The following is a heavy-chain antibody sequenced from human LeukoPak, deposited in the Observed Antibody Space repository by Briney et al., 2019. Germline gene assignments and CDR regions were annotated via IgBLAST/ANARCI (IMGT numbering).Heavy chain of an antibody. J-gene: IGHJ3*02. Sequence: PSETLSLTCTVSGGSISSGGYYWSWIRQHPGKGLEWIGYIYYSGSTYYNPSLKSRVTISVDTSKNQFSLKLSSVTAVDTAVYYCAREFLAAFDIWGQGTMVTVSS. V-gene: IGHV4-31*03. CDR1: GGSISSGGYY. CDR2: IYYSGST. CDR3: AREFLAAFDI.